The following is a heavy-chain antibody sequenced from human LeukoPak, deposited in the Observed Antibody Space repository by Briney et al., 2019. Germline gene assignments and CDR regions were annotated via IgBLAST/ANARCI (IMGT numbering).Heavy chain of an antibody. CDR2: ISYDGSNK. CDR3: ARASGDGYNIRY. CDR1: GFTFSSYA. D-gene: IGHD5-24*01. Sequence: PGGSLRLSCAASGFTFSSYAMHWVRQAPGKGLEWVAVISYDGSNKYYADSVKGRFTISRDNSKNTLYLQMNSLRAEDTAVYYCARASGDGYNIRYWGQGTLVTVSS. J-gene: IGHJ4*02. V-gene: IGHV3-30-3*01.